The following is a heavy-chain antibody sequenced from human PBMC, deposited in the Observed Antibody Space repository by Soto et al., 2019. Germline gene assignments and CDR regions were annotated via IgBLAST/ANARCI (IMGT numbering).Heavy chain of an antibody. V-gene: IGHV4-4*02. CDR1: GGPISTSNW. CDR3: ARDKITGLFDY. J-gene: IGHJ4*02. CDR2: VYRTGST. Sequence: SETLSLTCAVSGGPISTSNWWSWVRQPPGKGLEWIGEVYRTGSTNYNPSLESRLTISVDKSKNQFSLKLTSVTAADTAVYYCARDKITGLFDYWGQGTLVTVSS. D-gene: IGHD2-8*02.